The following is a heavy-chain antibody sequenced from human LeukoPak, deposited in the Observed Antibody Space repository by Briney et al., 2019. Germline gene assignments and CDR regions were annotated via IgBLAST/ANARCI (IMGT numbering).Heavy chain of an antibody. CDR2: IYGGGST. D-gene: IGHD1-26*01. V-gene: IGHV3-53*01. CDR1: GFTVSSNY. CDR3: ASIVGTTQPDY. Sequence: WGSVRLSCAASGFTVSSNYMTWVRQAPGKGLEWVSIIYGGGSTYYADSVRGRFTISRDNSKNTLYLQMNSLRADDTAVYYCASIVGTTQPDYWGQGTLVSVSS. J-gene: IGHJ4*02.